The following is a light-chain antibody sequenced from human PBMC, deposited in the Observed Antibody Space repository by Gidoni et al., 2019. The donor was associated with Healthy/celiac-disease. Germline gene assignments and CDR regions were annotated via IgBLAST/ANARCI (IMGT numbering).Light chain of an antibody. J-gene: IGKJ1*01. V-gene: IGKV1-39*01. Sequence: DIQMTQSPSSLSASVGDRVTITCRASQSISSYLNWYQQKPGKTPKLLIYAASSLQSGIPLGFSGSGGRPEFTLSMSSLLPKEFATNDCWQCYRAPLTFGQGTKVEIK. CDR1: QSISSY. CDR3: WQCYRAPLT. CDR2: AAS.